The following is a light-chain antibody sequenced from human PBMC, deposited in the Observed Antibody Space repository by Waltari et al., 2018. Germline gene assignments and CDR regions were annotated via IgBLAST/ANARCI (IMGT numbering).Light chain of an antibody. J-gene: IGKJ4*01. CDR3: QQYGSLPLT. CDR2: AVS. V-gene: IGKV1-39*01. Sequence: DIQMTQSPSALSASVGDRVTISCRASQTMSSDLNWYQQKPGTAPKVLIYAVSNLQSGVPSRFSGSGSGTDFTLTITKLEPEDFAVYFCQQYGSLPLTFGGGTKIEI. CDR1: QTMSSD.